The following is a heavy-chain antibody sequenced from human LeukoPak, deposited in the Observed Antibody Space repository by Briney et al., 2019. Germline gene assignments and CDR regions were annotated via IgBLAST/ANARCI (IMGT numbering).Heavy chain of an antibody. J-gene: IGHJ4*02. CDR1: PASINGYY. D-gene: IGHD2-2*01. CDR2: INSSGST. Sequence: PSETLSLTCTVSPASINGYYWSWIRQPPGKGRDGIGKINSSGSTKYNPSLKSRVTISVDTSKNQFSLKLSSVTAADTAFYYCARARVGYCNSSSCYAIPFDYWGQGTLVTVSS. V-gene: IGHV4-59*01. CDR3: ARARVGYCNSSSCYAIPFDY.